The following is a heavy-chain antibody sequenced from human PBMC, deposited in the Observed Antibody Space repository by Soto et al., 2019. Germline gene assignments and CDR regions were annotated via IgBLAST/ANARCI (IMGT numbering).Heavy chain of an antibody. Sequence: QVHLVQSGAEVKKPGASVKVSCKGSGYAFTTYGITWVRQAPGQGLEWMGWISAHNGNTKYAQKLQGRVTVTRDTSTSTAYMELRSLRPDDAAVYYCAGGRYGDYWGEGALVTVSS. CDR2: ISAHNGNT. CDR1: GYAFTTYG. J-gene: IGHJ4*02. CDR3: AGGRYGDY. V-gene: IGHV1-18*01. D-gene: IGHD1-1*01.